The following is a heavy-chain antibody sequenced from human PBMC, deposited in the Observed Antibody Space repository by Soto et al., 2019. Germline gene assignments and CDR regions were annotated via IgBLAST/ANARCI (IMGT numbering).Heavy chain of an antibody. CDR3: ARDGRITIFGVAKLSMDV. CDR2: INPNSGGT. J-gene: IGHJ6*02. Sequence: ASVKVSCKASGYTFTGYYMHWVRQAPGQGLEWMGWINPNSGGTNYAQKFQGRVTMTRDTSISTAYMELSRLRSDDTAVYYCARDGRITIFGVAKLSMDVWGQGTTVTVSS. D-gene: IGHD3-3*01. V-gene: IGHV1-2*02. CDR1: GYTFTGYY.